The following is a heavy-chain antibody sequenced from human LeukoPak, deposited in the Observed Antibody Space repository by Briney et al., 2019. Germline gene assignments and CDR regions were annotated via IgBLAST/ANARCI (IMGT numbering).Heavy chain of an antibody. CDR2: INHSGST. Sequence: SETLSLTCAVYGGSFSGYYWSWIRQPPGKGLEWIGEINHSGSTNYNPSLKSRVTISVDTSKNQFSLKLSSVTAADTAVYYCARAYCSGGSCPEVQFDPWGQGTLVTVSS. V-gene: IGHV4-34*01. J-gene: IGHJ5*02. CDR3: ARAYCSGGSCPEVQFDP. CDR1: GGSFSGYY. D-gene: IGHD2-15*01.